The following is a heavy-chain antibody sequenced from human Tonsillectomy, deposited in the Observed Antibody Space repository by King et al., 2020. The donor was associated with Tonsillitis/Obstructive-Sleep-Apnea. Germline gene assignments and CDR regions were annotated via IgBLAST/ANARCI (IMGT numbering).Heavy chain of an antibody. V-gene: IGHV2-5*02. CDR3: AHRHDYGGDSDAFDI. J-gene: IGHJ3*02. CDR2: IYCDDAK. CDR1: GFSLSTSGVG. Sequence: VTLKESGPTLVKPTQTLTLTCTFSGFSLSTSGVGVGWIRQPPGKALEWLALIYCDDAKRYSPSLKTRLTITKDTSRNQVVLTMTKMDPVDTATYYCAHRHDYGGDSDAFDIWGQGTMVTVSS. D-gene: IGHD4-23*01.